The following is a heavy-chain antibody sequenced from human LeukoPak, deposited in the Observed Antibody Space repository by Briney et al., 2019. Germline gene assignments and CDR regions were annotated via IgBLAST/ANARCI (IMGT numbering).Heavy chain of an antibody. CDR2: ITGSGGST. D-gene: IGHD2-21*01. Sequence: GGSLRLSCAASGFTFDDYGMSWVRQAPGKGLEWVSAITGSGGSTYYADSVKGRFTISRDNSKNTLYLQMNSLRAEDTAVYYCAKDPYGGFDYWGQGTLVTVSS. J-gene: IGHJ4*02. CDR3: AKDPYGGFDY. V-gene: IGHV3-23*01. CDR1: GFTFDDYG.